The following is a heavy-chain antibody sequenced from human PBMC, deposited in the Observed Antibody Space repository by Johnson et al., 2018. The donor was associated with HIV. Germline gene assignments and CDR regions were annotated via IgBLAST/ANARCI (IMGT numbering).Heavy chain of an antibody. D-gene: IGHD5-18*01. CDR3: ARLERLGGYFDAFDI. V-gene: IGHV3-30*04. Sequence: QVQLVESGGGVVQPGRSLRLSCAASGFTFSSYAMHWVRQAPGKGLEWVAVISYDGTSKYQADSVKGRFTISRDNSKNTLFMQMNSLRVEDTAVYYCARLERLGGYFDAFDIWGQGTMVTVSS. CDR1: GFTFSSYA. CDR2: ISYDGTSK. J-gene: IGHJ3*02.